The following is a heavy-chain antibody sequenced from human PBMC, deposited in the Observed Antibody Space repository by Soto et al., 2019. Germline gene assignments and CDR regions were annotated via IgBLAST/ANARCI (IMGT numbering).Heavy chain of an antibody. CDR2: IRGRGGST. CDR1: GFTFHAHA. D-gene: IGHD3-16*01. Sequence: EVQLLESGGGLIQPGGSLRLSCASSGFTFHAHAMSWVRQAPGKGLEWVSQIRGRGGSTYYADSVKGRFTISRDNFKKTLLLQMNILGAEDTAVYYCAKDQGDEKYFFDYWGQGTLLTVSS. J-gene: IGHJ4*02. CDR3: AKDQGDEKYFFDY. V-gene: IGHV3-23*01.